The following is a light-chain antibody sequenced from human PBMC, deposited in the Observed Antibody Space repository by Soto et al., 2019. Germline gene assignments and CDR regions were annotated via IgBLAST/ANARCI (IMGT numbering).Light chain of an antibody. V-gene: IGKV3-20*01. CDR1: QSVSNNY. Sequence: EIVLTQSPGTLSLTPGERTTLXXRASQSVSNNYLAWYQQKPGQAPRLXXYGASTRATGIPDRFSGSGSGTDFTLTISRLEPEDSAVYYCQQYGSSPTWTFGQGTKVDIK. CDR2: GAS. J-gene: IGKJ1*01. CDR3: QQYGSSPTWT.